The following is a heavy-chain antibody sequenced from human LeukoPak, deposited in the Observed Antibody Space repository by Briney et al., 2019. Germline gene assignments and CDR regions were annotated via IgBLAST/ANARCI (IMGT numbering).Heavy chain of an antibody. Sequence: GASVKVSCKASGYTFTSYYMHWVRQAPGQGLEWMGIINPSGGSTSYAQKFQGKVTMTRDTSTSTVYMELSSLRSEDTAVYYCVLEGNWNYIARLGITGFDPWGQGTLVTVSS. CDR3: VLEGNWNYIARLGITGFDP. J-gene: IGHJ5*02. D-gene: IGHD1-7*01. CDR2: INPSGGST. V-gene: IGHV1-46*01. CDR1: GYTFTSYY.